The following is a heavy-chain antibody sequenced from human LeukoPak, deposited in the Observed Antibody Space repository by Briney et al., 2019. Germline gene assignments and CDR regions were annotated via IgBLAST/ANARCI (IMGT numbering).Heavy chain of an antibody. D-gene: IGHD5-18*01. J-gene: IGHJ4*02. CDR3: ARDGYSFXXXFDY. V-gene: IGHV3-74*01. Sequence: GGSLRLSCAASGFTFSSYWMHWVRPTPGKGLVWVSRIKGDGSSTSYADSVKGRFTISRDNAKNTLYLQMNSLRAEDTAVYYCARDGYSFXXXFDYWGQGTLVTVSS. CDR2: IKGDGSST. CDR1: GFTFSSYW.